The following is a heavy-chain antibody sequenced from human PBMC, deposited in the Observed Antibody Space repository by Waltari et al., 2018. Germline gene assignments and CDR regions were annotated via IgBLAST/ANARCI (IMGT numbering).Heavy chain of an antibody. CDR1: GFTFSSYS. Sequence: EVQLVESGGCLVQPGGSLRLSCAASGFTFSSYSMNWVRQAPGKGLEWVSYISSSSSTIYYADSVKCRFTISRDNAKNSLYLQMNSLRAEDTAVYYCARDQGAIFGVVNGPESEYFQHWGQGTLVTVSS. CDR2: ISSSSSTI. V-gene: IGHV3-48*04. J-gene: IGHJ1*01. D-gene: IGHD3-3*01. CDR3: ARDQGAIFGVVNGPESEYFQH.